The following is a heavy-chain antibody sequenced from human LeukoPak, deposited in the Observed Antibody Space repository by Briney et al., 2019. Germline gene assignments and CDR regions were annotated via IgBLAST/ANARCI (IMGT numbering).Heavy chain of an antibody. CDR3: TATYYYGSGSYFTPDY. D-gene: IGHD3-10*01. V-gene: IGHV3-73*01. CDR1: GFTFSSYA. Sequence: GGSLRLSCAASGFTFSSYAMSWVRQASGKGLEWVGRIRSKANSYATAYAASVKGGFTISRDDSKNAAYLQMNSLKTEDTAVYYCTATYYYGSGSYFTPDYWGQGTLVTVSS. J-gene: IGHJ4*02. CDR2: IRSKANSYAT.